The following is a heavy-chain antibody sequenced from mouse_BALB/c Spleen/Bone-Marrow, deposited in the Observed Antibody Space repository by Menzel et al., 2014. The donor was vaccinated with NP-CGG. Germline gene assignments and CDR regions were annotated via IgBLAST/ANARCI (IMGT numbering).Heavy chain of an antibody. CDR1: GFNIKDTY. V-gene: IGHV14-3*02. Sequence: VQLQQSGTGLVKPGASVKFSCTASGFNIKDTYMHWVKQRPEQGLEWIGRIDPANGNTKYDPKFQGKATITADTSSNTAYLQLSSLTSEDTAVYYWARWEYYAMDYWGQGTSVTVSS. D-gene: IGHD4-1*01. CDR2: IDPANGNT. J-gene: IGHJ4*01. CDR3: ARWEYYAMDY.